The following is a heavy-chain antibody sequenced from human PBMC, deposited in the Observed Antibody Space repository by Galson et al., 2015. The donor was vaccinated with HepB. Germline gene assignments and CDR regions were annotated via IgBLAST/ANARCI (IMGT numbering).Heavy chain of an antibody. Sequence: SLRLSCAASGFTFSDYYMSWIRQAPGKGLEWVSYIRSSGSPIYYADSVKGRFTMSRDNAKNSLHLQMNSLRAEDTAVYYCVREIGEMSTVYYDSWGQGTLVTVSS. CDR1: GFTFSDYY. J-gene: IGHJ4*02. V-gene: IGHV3-11*01. CDR3: VREIGEMSTVYYDS. CDR2: IRSSGSPI. D-gene: IGHD5-24*01.